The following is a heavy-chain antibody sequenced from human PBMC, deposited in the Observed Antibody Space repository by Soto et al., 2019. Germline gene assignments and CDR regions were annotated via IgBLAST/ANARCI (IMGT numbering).Heavy chain of an antibody. CDR2: IKQDGSGE. CDR1: GFTFSNYY. V-gene: IGHV3-7*01. J-gene: IGHJ4*02. D-gene: IGHD1-26*01. Sequence: GGSVRLSCAASGFTFSNYYMSWVRQTPGKGLEWLANIKQDGSGEFYVDSVKGRFTVSRDNAQNSLYLQMTSLRAEDTGVYFCARDNWDDYWGQGTLVTVSS. CDR3: ARDNWDDY.